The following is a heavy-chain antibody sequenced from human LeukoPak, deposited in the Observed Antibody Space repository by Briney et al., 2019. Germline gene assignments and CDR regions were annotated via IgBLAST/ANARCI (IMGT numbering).Heavy chain of an antibody. CDR2: FSASGIST. Sequence: GSLRLSCAALGIHFNSYAMNWVRRAPGKGLEGGSSFSASGISTYYSDSVKGRFTISRDNSKNTLYLQMNSLRAEDTAVYYCAKGDNDILTGYYNSFDYWGQGTLVTVSS. D-gene: IGHD3-9*01. J-gene: IGHJ4*02. CDR3: AKGDNDILTGYYNSFDY. CDR1: GIHFNSYA. V-gene: IGHV3-23*01.